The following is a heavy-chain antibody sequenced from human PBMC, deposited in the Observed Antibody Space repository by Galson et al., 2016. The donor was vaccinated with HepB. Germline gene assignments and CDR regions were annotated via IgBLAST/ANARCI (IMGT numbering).Heavy chain of an antibody. V-gene: IGHV3-66*01. D-gene: IGHD3-3*01. CDR1: GLNVSCTY. CDR3: ARSGDFRCGYSGYGMDV. Sequence: SLRLSCAASGLNVSCTYLSCVRQAPGRGLACVSVVYAGGTTNYSADSVKGRFPISRDNSKNTLYLQMNSLRGEDTALYYCARSGDFRCGYSGYGMDVWGQGTTVTVSS. CDR2: VYAGGTT. J-gene: IGHJ6*02.